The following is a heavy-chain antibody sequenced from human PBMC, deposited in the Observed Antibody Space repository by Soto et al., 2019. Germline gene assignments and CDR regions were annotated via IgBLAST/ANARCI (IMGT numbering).Heavy chain of an antibody. J-gene: IGHJ5*02. CDR1: GYTFTSYG. V-gene: IGHV1-18*01. D-gene: IGHD6-13*01. CDR2: ISAHNGNT. Sequence: QVQLVQSGAEVKKPGASVKVSCKASGYTFTSYGISWVRQAPGQGLEWMGWISAHNGNTNYAQKLQGRVTMNTDTSTRKAKMELRSMRSDDTAVYYCARADGPTVKYSSSWSNWFDPWGQGTLVTVSS. CDR3: ARADGPTVKYSSSWSNWFDP.